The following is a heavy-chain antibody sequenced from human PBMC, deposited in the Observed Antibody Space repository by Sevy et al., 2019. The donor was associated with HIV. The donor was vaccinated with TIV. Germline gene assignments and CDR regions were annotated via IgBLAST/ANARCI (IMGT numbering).Heavy chain of an antibody. J-gene: IGHJ4*02. D-gene: IGHD2-8*01. CDR3: AREGCTKPHDY. Sequence: GRSLRLSCAASGFTFSKYSMSWVRQPPGKGLEWVSTLSFGCGEINHADSVKGRFTISRDNSKNSLNLQMNNLRAEDTAVYYCAREGCTKPHDYWGQGTLVTVSS. CDR1: GFTFSKYS. V-gene: IGHV3-23*01. CDR2: LSFGCGEI.